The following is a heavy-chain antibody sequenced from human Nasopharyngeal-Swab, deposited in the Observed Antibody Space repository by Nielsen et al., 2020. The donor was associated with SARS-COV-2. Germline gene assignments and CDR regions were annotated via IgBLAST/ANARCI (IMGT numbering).Heavy chain of an antibody. V-gene: IGHV1-46*01. CDR3: ARGRITIFGVVIGHYYMDV. CDR2: INPSGCST. Sequence: ASVKVSCKASGYTFTSYYMHWVRQAPGQGLEWMGIINPSGCSTNYAQKFQGRVTTTADKSTSTAYMELSSLRSEDTAVYYCARGRITIFGVVIGHYYMDVWGKGTTVTVSS. J-gene: IGHJ6*03. D-gene: IGHD3-3*01. CDR1: GYTFTSYY.